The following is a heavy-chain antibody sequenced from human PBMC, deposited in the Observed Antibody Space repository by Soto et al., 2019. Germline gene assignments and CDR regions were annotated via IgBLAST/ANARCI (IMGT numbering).Heavy chain of an antibody. V-gene: IGHV1-3*01. Sequence: GASVKVSCKASGYPFTSYAMHWVRQAPGQRLEWMGWINAGNGNTKYSQKFQGRVTITRDTSASTAYMELSSLRSEDTAVYYCARDAYSSSWPIPIDYWGQGTLVTVS. CDR1: GYPFTSYA. CDR2: INAGNGNT. J-gene: IGHJ4*02. D-gene: IGHD6-13*01. CDR3: ARDAYSSSWPIPIDY.